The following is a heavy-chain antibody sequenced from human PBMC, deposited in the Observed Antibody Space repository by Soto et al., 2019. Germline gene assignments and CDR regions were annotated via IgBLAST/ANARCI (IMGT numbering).Heavy chain of an antibody. CDR2: IIPIFGTA. Sequence: QVQLVQSGAEVKKPGSSVKVSCKASGGTFSSYAISWVRQAPGQGLEWMGGIIPIFGTANYAQKFQGRVTITADESTSTAYMELSSLRSEDTAVYYCAILLVPERDIVVVPAALDYWGQGTLVTVSS. J-gene: IGHJ4*02. CDR3: AILLVPERDIVVVPAALDY. V-gene: IGHV1-69*01. D-gene: IGHD2-2*01. CDR1: GGTFSSYA.